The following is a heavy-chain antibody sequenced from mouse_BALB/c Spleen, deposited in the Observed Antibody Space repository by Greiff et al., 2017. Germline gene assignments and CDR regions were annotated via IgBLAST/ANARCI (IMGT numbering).Heavy chain of an antibody. Sequence: DVQLVESGGGLVKPGGSLKLSCAASGFTFSSYAMSWVRQSPEKRLEWVAGISSGGSYTYYPDTVTGRFTISRDNAKNTLYLEMSSLRSEDAAMYYCARVGNYGAYWGQGTLVTVSA. CDR2: ISSGGSYT. J-gene: IGHJ3*01. CDR1: GFTFSSYA. V-gene: IGHV5-9-4*01. D-gene: IGHD2-1*01. CDR3: ARVGNYGAY.